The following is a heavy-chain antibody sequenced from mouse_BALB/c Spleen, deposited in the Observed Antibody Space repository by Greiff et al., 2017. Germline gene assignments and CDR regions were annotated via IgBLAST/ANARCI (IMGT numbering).Heavy chain of an antibody. D-gene: IGHD2-14*01. Sequence: EVQRVESGGDLVKPGGSLKLSCAASGFTFSSYGMSWVRQTPDKRLEWVATISSGGSYTYYPDSVKGRFTISRDNAKNTLYLQMSSLKSEDTAMYYCAGGVRPFAYWGQGTLVTVSA. J-gene: IGHJ3*01. CDR2: ISSGGSYT. CDR1: GFTFSSYG. CDR3: AGGVRPFAY. V-gene: IGHV5-6*01.